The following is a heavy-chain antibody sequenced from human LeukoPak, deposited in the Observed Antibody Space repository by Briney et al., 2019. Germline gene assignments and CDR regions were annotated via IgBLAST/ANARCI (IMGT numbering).Heavy chain of an antibody. J-gene: IGHJ4*02. V-gene: IGHV3-21*01. CDR2: ISGSNSYI. Sequence: AGGSLRLSCAASGFTFTNYGMHWIRQAPGKGLEWVSSISGSNSYIFYADSVKGRFTVSRDNAKDSLYLQMNSLRAEDTAVYYCARALTTLTYEGYWGQGTLVTVSS. D-gene: IGHD1-1*01. CDR3: ARALTTLTYEGY. CDR1: GFTFTNYG.